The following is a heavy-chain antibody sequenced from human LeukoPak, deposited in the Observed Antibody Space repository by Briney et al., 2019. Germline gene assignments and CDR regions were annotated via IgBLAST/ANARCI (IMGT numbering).Heavy chain of an antibody. J-gene: IGHJ4*02. CDR3: ARRRSGLWSRDGYNYLDY. CDR2: INPNSGGT. CDR1: GYTFTGYY. Sequence: GASVKVSCKASGYTFTGYYMHWVRQAPGQGLEWMGWINPNSGGTNYAQKFQGRVTMTRDTSISTAYMELSRLTSDDTAVYYCARRRSGLWSRDGYNYLDYWGQGTLVTVSS. V-gene: IGHV1-2*02. D-gene: IGHD5-24*01.